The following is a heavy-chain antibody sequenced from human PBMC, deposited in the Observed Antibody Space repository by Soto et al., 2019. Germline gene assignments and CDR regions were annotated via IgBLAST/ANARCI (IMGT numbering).Heavy chain of an antibody. V-gene: IGHV4-59*12. Sequence: SETLSLTCTVSGGSISSYYWSWIRQPPGKGLDWIGYIYYSGSTSYNPSLKSRVTISVDTSKNQFSLKLSSVTAADTAVYYCARTYYYDVSGYPDYWGQGTLVTVSS. J-gene: IGHJ4*02. CDR1: GGSISSYY. CDR3: ARTYYYDVSGYPDY. D-gene: IGHD3-22*01. CDR2: IYYSGST.